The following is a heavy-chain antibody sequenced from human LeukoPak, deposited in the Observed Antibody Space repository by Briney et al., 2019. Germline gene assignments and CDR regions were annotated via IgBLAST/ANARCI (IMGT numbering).Heavy chain of an antibody. CDR3: ARDRRAPAATNFNWFDP. Sequence: GASVKVSCEASGGTFSSYAISWVRQAPGQGLEWMGGIIPIFGTANYAQKFQGRVTITADESTSTAYMELSSLRSEDTAVYYCARDRRAPAATNFNWFDPWGQGTLVTVSS. D-gene: IGHD2-2*01. V-gene: IGHV1-69*01. CDR2: IIPIFGTA. J-gene: IGHJ5*02. CDR1: GGTFSSYA.